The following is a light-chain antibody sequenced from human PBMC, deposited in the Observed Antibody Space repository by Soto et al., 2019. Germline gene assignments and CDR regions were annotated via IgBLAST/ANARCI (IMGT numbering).Light chain of an antibody. Sequence: DIQMTQSPSTLSGSVGDRVTITCRASQSISKYLHWYQKKPGKDPKLLIYAASSLQSGVPSRFSGSGSGTDFNLTISSLQTEDFATYECQQRYSTSWTFGQGTKVDIK. CDR2: AAS. J-gene: IGKJ1*01. CDR3: QQRYSTSWT. CDR1: QSISKY. V-gene: IGKV1-39*01.